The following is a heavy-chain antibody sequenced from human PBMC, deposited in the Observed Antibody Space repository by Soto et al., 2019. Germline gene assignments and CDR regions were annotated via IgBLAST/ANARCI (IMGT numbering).Heavy chain of an antibody. CDR2: ISYDGSNK. D-gene: IGHD2-2*01. CDR3: ARGSGGYCSSTSCLNWFDP. CDR1: GFTFSSYA. V-gene: IGHV3-30-3*01. Sequence: PGGSLRLSCAASGFTFSSYAMHWVRQAPGKGLEWVAVISYDGSNKYYADSVKGRFTISRDNSKNTLYLQMNSLRAEDTAVYYCARGSGGYCSSTSCLNWFDPWGQGTLVTVSS. J-gene: IGHJ5*02.